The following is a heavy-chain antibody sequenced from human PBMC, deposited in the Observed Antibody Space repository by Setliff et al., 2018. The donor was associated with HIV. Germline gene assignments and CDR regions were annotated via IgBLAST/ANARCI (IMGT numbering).Heavy chain of an antibody. CDR3: ARRNSGWYDAFDI. Sequence: SETLSLTCAVYGGSFNGYSWTWIRQPPGKGLEWVGGINHSGSTNYNPSLKSRDTISVDTSKNQFSLKLSSVTAADTAVYHCARRNSGWYDAFDIWGQGTMVTVSS. V-gene: IGHV4-34*01. D-gene: IGHD6-19*01. J-gene: IGHJ3*02. CDR2: INHSGST. CDR1: GGSFNGYS.